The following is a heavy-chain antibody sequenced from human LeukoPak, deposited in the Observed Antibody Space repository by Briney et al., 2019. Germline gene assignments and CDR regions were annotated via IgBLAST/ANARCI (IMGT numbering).Heavy chain of an antibody. CDR1: GGSFSGYY. D-gene: IGHD5-24*01. J-gene: IGHJ4*02. V-gene: IGHV4-34*01. CDR3: ASGYNYGGGDY. CDR2: INHSGST. Sequence: SETLSLTCAVYGGSFSGYYWSWIRQPPGKGLEWIGEINHSGSTNYNPSLKSRVTISVDTSKNQFSLKLSSVTAADTAVYYCASGYNYGGGDYWGQGTLVTVSS.